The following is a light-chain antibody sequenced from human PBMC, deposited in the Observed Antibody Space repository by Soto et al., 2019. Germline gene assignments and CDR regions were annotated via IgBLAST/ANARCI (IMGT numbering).Light chain of an antibody. CDR2: GAS. V-gene: IGKV3D-20*02. CDR1: ESVASNY. Sequence: EIVLTQSPGTLSLSPGETATLSCRASESVASNYLAWYQQKPGQAPRLLVYGASTRATGIPDRFSGSGSGPDFTLTISSLEPEDFTVYYCQQHSNWPLTFGGGTKVEIK. J-gene: IGKJ4*01. CDR3: QQHSNWPLT.